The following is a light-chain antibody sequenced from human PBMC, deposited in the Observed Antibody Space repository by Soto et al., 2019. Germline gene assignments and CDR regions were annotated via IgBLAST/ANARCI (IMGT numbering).Light chain of an antibody. Sequence: DAGMTQSPVSLPVALGQPASISCKSSQNHLYSDGNTYLNWFQQRPGQSPRRLIAKVSNRDSGVPDRFSGSGSGTDFTLKISRVEAEDVGIYYSMQATQWPYTFGQGTKLEIK. CDR2: KVS. V-gene: IGKV2-30*01. CDR3: MQATQWPYT. J-gene: IGKJ2*01. CDR1: QNHLYSDGNTY.